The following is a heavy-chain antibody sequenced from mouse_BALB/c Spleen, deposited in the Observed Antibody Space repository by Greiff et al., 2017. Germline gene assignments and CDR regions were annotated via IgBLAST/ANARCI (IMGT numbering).Heavy chain of an antibody. J-gene: IGHJ1*01. CDR3: ASYYGYWYFDV. CDR1: GYTFTSYW. V-gene: IGHV1-69*02. Sequence: QVQLQQPGAELVKPGASVKLSCKASGYTFTSYWMHWVKQRPGQGLEWIGEIDPSDSYTNYNQKFKGKATLTVDKSSSTAYMQLSSLTSEDSAVYYCASYYGYWYFDVWGAGTTVTVSS. CDR2: IDPSDSYT. D-gene: IGHD1-1*01.